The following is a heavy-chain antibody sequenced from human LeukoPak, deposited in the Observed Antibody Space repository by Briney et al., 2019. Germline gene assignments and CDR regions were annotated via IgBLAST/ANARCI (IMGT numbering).Heavy chain of an antibody. Sequence: GGSLRLSCAASGFTFDDYAMHWVRQAPGKGLEWVSGISWNSGSIGYADSAKGRFTISRDNAKNSLYLQMNSLRAEDTALYYCAKDNYDILTGLFDYWGQGTLVTVSS. CDR2: ISWNSGSI. D-gene: IGHD3-9*01. J-gene: IGHJ4*02. CDR1: GFTFDDYA. V-gene: IGHV3-9*01. CDR3: AKDNYDILTGLFDY.